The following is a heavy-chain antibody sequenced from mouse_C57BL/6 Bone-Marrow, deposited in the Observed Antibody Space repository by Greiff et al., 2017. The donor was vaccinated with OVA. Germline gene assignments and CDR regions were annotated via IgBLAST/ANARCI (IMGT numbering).Heavy chain of an antibody. D-gene: IGHD6-1*01. J-gene: IGHJ1*03. CDR1: GYSFTGYY. Sequence: VQLKESGPELVKPGASVKISCKASGYSFTGYYMNWVKQSPEKSLEWIGEINPSTGGTTYNQKFKAKATLTVDKSSSTAYMQLKSLTSEDSAVYYCARYNDAPGNFDVWGTGTTVTVSS. CDR3: ARYNDAPGNFDV. V-gene: IGHV1-42*01. CDR2: INPSTGGT.